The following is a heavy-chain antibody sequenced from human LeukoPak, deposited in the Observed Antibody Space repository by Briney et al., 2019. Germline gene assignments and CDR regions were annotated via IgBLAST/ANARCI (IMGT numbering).Heavy chain of an antibody. CDR3: ARDRGGSYSAIDY. V-gene: IGHV3-48*04. J-gene: IGHJ4*02. CDR2: ISSSSITI. CDR1: GFTFSSYS. D-gene: IGHD2-15*01. Sequence: GGSLRLSCAASGFTFSSYSLNWVRQSPGKGLEWVSFISSSSITIYYADSVKGRFTISRDNAEKSLYLQMNSLRAEDTAVYYCARDRGGSYSAIDYWGQGTLVTVSS.